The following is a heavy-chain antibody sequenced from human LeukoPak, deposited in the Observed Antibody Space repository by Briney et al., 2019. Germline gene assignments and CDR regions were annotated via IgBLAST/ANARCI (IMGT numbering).Heavy chain of an antibody. D-gene: IGHD1-26*01. V-gene: IGHV3-21*01. Sequence: KAGGSLRLSCAASEFTFSSYNMNWVRQAPGKGLEWVSSISSSSDYIYYADSVKGRFTISRDNAKNSLYLQMNSLRAEDTAVYYCARDFVVGAAHDYFDYWGQGTLVTVSS. CDR3: ARDFVVGAAHDYFDY. CDR2: ISSSSDYI. J-gene: IGHJ4*02. CDR1: EFTFSSYN.